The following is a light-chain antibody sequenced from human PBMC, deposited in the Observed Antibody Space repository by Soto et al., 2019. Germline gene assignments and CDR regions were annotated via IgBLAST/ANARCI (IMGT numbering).Light chain of an antibody. V-gene: IGKV1-39*01. J-gene: IGKJ1*01. CDR3: QQSYSTPWA. CDR1: QSIKNY. CDR2: AAS. Sequence: DIQMTQSPSSLSASVGDRVTITCRASQSIKNYLNWYQHKPGKAPKLLIYAASSLQSGVPSRFSGSGVGTDFTLTISSLQPEDFAAYYCQQSYSTPWAFGQGTKVDIK.